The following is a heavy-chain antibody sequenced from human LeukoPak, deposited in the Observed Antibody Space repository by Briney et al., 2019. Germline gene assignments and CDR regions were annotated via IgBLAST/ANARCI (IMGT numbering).Heavy chain of an antibody. J-gene: IGHJ4*02. CDR1: GYTFTDYY. D-gene: IGHD2-2*01. V-gene: IGHV1-2*02. CDR3: ARANFLYCSSSTCLFDY. Sequence: ASVKVSCKASGYTFTDYYMHWVRQAPGQGFEWMGWINPNDGDTNYAQKFQGGVTMTRDTSISTAHMEVSRLRSEDTAVYYCARANFLYCSSSTCLFDYWGQGTLVTVSS. CDR2: INPNDGDT.